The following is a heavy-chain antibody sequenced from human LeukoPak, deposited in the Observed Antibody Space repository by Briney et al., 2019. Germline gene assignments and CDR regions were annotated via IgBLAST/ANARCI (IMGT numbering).Heavy chain of an antibody. D-gene: IGHD4-11*01. V-gene: IGHV3-74*01. CDR1: GFTFGEYW. J-gene: IGHJ4*02. CDR3: VRDSNYHPDC. Sequence: GGSLRLSCAASGFTFGEYWMHWVRQAPGKGLVWVSRIISDGSSASYADSVKGRFTMSRDNAKNTLHLQMNSLRVEDTAVYYCVRDSNYHPDCWGQGTLVTVSS. CDR2: IISDGSSA.